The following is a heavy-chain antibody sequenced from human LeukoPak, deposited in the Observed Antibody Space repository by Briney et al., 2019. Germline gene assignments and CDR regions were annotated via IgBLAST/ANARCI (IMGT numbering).Heavy chain of an antibody. CDR3: ARVAGDYDFWSGYYRY. D-gene: IGHD3-3*01. CDR2: INPNSGGT. J-gene: IGHJ4*02. Sequence: GASVKVSCKASGYTFTGYYMHWVRQAPGQGLEWMGRINPNSGGTNYAQKFQGRVTMTRVTSISTAYMELSRLRSDDTAVYYCARVAGDYDFWSGYYRYWGQGTLVTVSS. V-gene: IGHV1-2*06. CDR1: GYTFTGYY.